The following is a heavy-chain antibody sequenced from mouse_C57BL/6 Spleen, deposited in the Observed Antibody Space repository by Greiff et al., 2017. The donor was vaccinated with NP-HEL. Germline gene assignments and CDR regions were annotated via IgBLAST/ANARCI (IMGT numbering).Heavy chain of an antibody. CDR2: ISYDGNN. CDR1: GYSITSGYY. Sequence: EVQLVESGPGLVKPSQSLSLTCSVTGYSITSGYYWNWIRQFPGNKLEWMGYISYDGNNNYNPSLKNRISITRDTSKNQFFLKLNSVTTEDTATYYCARGDYSNSDYWGQGTTLTVSS. CDR3: ARGDYSNSDY. J-gene: IGHJ2*01. D-gene: IGHD2-5*01. V-gene: IGHV3-6*01.